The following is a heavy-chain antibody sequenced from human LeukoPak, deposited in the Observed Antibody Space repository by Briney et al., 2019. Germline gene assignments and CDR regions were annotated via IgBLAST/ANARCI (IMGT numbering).Heavy chain of an antibody. D-gene: IGHD4-23*01. Sequence: SETLSLTCAVYGGSFSGYYWSWIRQPPGKGLEWIGEINHSGSTNYNPSLKSRVTISVDTSKNQFSLKLSSVTAADTAVYYCARVFWDYGGNFPVWVWFDPWGQGTLVTVSS. CDR2: INHSGST. CDR3: ARVFWDYGGNFPVWVWFDP. V-gene: IGHV4-34*01. CDR1: GGSFSGYY. J-gene: IGHJ5*02.